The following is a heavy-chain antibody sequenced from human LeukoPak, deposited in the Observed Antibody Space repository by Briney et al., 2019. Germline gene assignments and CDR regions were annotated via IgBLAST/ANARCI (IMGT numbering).Heavy chain of an antibody. CDR1: GGTFSSYA. CDR3: ARVIAAAGRAHFGY. J-gene: IGHJ4*02. CDR2: IIPIFGTA. D-gene: IGHD6-13*01. Sequence: SVKVSCKASGGTFSSYAISWVRQAPGQGLEWMGGIIPIFGTANYAQKFQGRVTITADEPTSTAYMELSSLRSEDTAVYYCARVIAAAGRAHFGYWGQGTLVTVSS. V-gene: IGHV1-69*13.